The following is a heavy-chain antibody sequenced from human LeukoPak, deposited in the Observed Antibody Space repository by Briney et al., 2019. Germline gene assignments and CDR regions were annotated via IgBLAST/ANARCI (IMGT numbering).Heavy chain of an antibody. CDR2: ISGSGGST. V-gene: IGHV3-23*01. J-gene: IGHJ4*02. CDR3: AKTPSSGYYFDQ. D-gene: IGHD5-12*01. CDR1: RFIFSSYA. Sequence: GGSLRLSCAASRFIFSSYAMNWVRQAPGKGLEWVSSISGSGGSTYYADSVKGRFTFSRDNSKNTLYLQMNSLRAEDTAVYYCAKTPSSGYYFDQWGQGTLVTVSS.